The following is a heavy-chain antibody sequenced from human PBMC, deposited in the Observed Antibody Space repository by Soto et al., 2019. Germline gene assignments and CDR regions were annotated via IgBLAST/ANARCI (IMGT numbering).Heavy chain of an antibody. CDR2: ISGSGDST. Sequence: EVQLLESGGDLVQPGGSLRLSCAASGFTFGSYAMSWVRQAPGKGLEWVSGISGSGDSTYYADSVKGRFTISRDNSKDRLYLQMNSLRAEDTALYYCAKDLAGTVADFYDYWGQGTLVTVSS. J-gene: IGHJ4*02. CDR1: GFTFGSYA. V-gene: IGHV3-23*01. D-gene: IGHD6-19*01. CDR3: AKDLAGTVADFYDY.